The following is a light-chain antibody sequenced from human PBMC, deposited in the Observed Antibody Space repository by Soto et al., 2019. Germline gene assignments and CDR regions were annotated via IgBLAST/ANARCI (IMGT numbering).Light chain of an antibody. V-gene: IGKV3-11*01. CDR1: QTIRGL. Sequence: EIVLTQSPATLSLSPGERATLSCRTSQTIRGLLNWYQQRPGQAPRLLIYDTSNRATDIPARFSGSGSGTDFMLTISRLDPEDFGVYFCQQRHNWPITFAQGTRLDI. CDR3: QQRHNWPIT. CDR2: DTS. J-gene: IGKJ5*01.